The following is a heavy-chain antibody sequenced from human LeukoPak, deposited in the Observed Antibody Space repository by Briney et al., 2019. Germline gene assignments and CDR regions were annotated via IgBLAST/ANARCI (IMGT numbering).Heavy chain of an antibody. CDR3: ANSHYTLYYFDY. CDR2: INPNSGGT. CDR1: GYTFTGYY. V-gene: IGHV1-2*02. D-gene: IGHD3-3*01. Sequence: ASVKVSCKASGYTFTGYYMHWVRQAPGQGLEWMGWINPNSGGTNYAQKFQGRVTLTRDTSISTAYMELSRLRSDDTAVYYCANSHYTLYYFDYWGQGTLVTVSS. J-gene: IGHJ4*02.